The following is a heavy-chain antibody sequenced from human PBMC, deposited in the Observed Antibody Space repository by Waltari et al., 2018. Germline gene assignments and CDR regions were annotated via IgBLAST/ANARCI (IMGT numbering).Heavy chain of an antibody. CDR3: ARENPSSPGVRGVIQG. D-gene: IGHD3-10*01. CDR2: IYHSGST. V-gene: IGHV4-38-2*02. Sequence: QVQLQESGPGLVKPSETLSLTCAVSGYSISSDYYWGWIRQPPGKGLEWIGSIYHSGSTYYNPSLKSRVTISVDTSKNQFSLKLTSVTAADTAVYYCARENPSSPGVRGVIQGWGQGTLVSVSS. CDR1: GYSISSDYY. J-gene: IGHJ4*02.